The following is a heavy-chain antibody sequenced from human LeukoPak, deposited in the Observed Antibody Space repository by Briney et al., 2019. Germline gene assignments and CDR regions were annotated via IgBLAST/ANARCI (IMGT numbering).Heavy chain of an antibody. Sequence: PGGSLRLSCAASGFTVSSNYKSWVRQAPGKGLELVSVIYICGSTYYADSVKVRFTISRDISKNTLYLQMNSLRAEDTAVYYCARDSVAAGVDYWGQGTLVTVSS. J-gene: IGHJ4*02. CDR2: IYICGST. D-gene: IGHD6-13*01. V-gene: IGHV3-66*01. CDR1: GFTVSSNY. CDR3: ARDSVAAGVDY.